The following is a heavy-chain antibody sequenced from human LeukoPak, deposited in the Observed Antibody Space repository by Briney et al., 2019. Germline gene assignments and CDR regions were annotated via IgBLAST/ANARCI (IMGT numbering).Heavy chain of an antibody. Sequence: SETLSLTCTVSGGSISNSRGYWAWIRQPPGKGLEWIANISYSGSTYYSPSLKSRVTISVDTSKNQYSLKLSSVTAADTAVYYCARGIYDILTGYYKVVYFDYWGQGTLVTVSS. CDR2: ISYSGST. CDR3: ARGIYDILTGYYKVVYFDY. D-gene: IGHD3-9*01. V-gene: IGHV4-39*01. J-gene: IGHJ4*02. CDR1: GGSISNSRGY.